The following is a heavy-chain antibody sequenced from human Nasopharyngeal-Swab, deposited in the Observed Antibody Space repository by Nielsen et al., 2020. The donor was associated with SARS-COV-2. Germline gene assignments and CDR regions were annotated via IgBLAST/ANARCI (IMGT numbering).Heavy chain of an antibody. D-gene: IGHD6-19*01. CDR1: GYSISSGYY. CDR3: ARGGYSSGWVVY. Sequence: SETLSLTCTVSGYSISSGYYWGWIRQPPGKGLEWIGSIYHSGSTYYNPSLKSRVTISVDTSKNQFSLKLSSVTAAVTAVYYCARGGYSSGWVVYWGQGTLVTVSS. V-gene: IGHV4-38-2*02. J-gene: IGHJ4*02. CDR2: IYHSGST.